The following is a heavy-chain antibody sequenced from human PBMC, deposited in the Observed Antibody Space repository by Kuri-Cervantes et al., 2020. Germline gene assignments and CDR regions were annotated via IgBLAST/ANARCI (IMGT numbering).Heavy chain of an antibody. CDR3: ARDYYGSGNLAGMDV. CDR2: VSVSGDST. V-gene: IGHV3-23*01. D-gene: IGHD3-10*01. CDR1: GFTFSSYA. Sequence: GESLKISCAASGFTFSSYAMSWVRQVPGKGLEWVSAVSVSGDSTYYADSVRGRFTISRDNSKNTLSLQMNSLRVEDTAVYYCARDYYGSGNLAGMDVWGQGTTVTVSS. J-gene: IGHJ6*02.